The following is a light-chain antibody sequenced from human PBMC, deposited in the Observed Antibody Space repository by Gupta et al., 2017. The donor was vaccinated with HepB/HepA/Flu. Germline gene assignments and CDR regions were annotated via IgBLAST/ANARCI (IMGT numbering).Light chain of an antibody. CDR3: AAWDDSRSGWV. CDR1: SSNIGKNY. Sequence: QSVLTQPVSTSGTPGQRVTILCSGSSSNIGKNYVFWYQQLPGTAPNLLIYRNNQRPSGVADRFSGSKSATSASLAISGLRADDEAHYYCAAWDDSRSGWVFGGGTKRSVL. J-gene: IGLJ3*02. CDR2: RNN. V-gene: IGLV1-47*01.